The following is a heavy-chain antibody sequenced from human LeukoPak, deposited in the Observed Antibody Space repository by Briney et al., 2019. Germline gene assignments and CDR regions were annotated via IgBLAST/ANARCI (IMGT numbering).Heavy chain of an antibody. CDR3: ARDSGYPYYFDY. Sequence: SETLSLTCTVSGCSTSSYYWSWIRQPPGKGLEWIGYIYYGGSTNYNPSLKSRVTISVDTSKNQFSLKLSSVTAADTAVYYWARDSGYPYYFDYWGQGTPVTGSS. CDR1: GCSTSSYY. V-gene: IGHV4-59*01. J-gene: IGHJ4*02. D-gene: IGHD5-12*01. CDR2: IYYGGST.